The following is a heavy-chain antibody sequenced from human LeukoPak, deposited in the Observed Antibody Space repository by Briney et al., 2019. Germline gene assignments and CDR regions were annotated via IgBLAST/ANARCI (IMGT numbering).Heavy chain of an antibody. CDR3: ARDSGYSSGWS. J-gene: IGHJ4*02. CDR1: GGSFSGYY. D-gene: IGHD6-19*01. CDR2: INHSGST. V-gene: IGHV4-34*01. Sequence: PSETLSLTCAVYGGSFSGYYWSWIRQPPGKGLEWIGEINHSGSTNYNPSLKGRVTISVDTSKNQFSLKLSSVTAADTAVYYCARDSGYSSGWSWGQGTLVTVSS.